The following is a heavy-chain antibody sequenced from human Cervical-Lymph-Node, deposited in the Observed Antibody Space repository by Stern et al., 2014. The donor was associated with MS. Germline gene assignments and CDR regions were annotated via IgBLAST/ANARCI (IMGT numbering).Heavy chain of an antibody. J-gene: IGHJ4*02. V-gene: IGHV3-11*06. CDR2: ISSSSSYT. CDR3: ARGGIAAAGTFFDY. Sequence: VHLVEPGGGLVKPGGSLRLSCAASGFTFSDYYMSWIRQAPGKGLEWVSYISSSSSYTNYADSVKGRFTISRDNAKNSLYLQMNSLRAEDTAVYYCARGGIAAAGTFFDYWGQGTLVTVSS. CDR1: GFTFSDYY. D-gene: IGHD6-13*01.